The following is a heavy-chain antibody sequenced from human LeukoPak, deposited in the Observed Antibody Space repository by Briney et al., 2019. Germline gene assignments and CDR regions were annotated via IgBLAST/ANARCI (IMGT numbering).Heavy chain of an antibody. Sequence: GGSLRLSCAASGFTFSSYSMNWVRQSPGKGLEWISSVSNNNAIFYADSVRGRFTISRDNARNSLYLQMFRLRVEDTAVYYCVKDLRVYWGQGTLVTVSS. CDR2: VSNNNAI. CDR1: GFTFSSYS. CDR3: VKDLRVY. J-gene: IGHJ4*02. D-gene: IGHD3-10*01. V-gene: IGHV3-69-1*01.